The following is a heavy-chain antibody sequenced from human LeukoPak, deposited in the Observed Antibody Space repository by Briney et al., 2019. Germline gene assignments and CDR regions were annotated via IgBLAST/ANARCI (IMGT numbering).Heavy chain of an antibody. J-gene: IGHJ4*02. V-gene: IGHV1-2*02. CDR3: ARGRSVFDIWGAYYSGYFDN. D-gene: IGHD3-3*01. CDR1: GYIFTSYY. CDR2: MDPSTGGT. Sequence: ASVKVSCKASGYIFTSYYIHWIRQGPGQGLEWMGWMDPSTGGTNYTQKFQGRVTMTRDTSITTAYMDLARLRSDDSALYFCARGRSVFDIWGAYYSGYFDNWGQGSLVTVSS.